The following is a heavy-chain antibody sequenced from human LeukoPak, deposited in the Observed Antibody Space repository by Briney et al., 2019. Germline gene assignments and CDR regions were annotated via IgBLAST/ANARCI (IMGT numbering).Heavy chain of an antibody. Sequence: GGSLRLSCAASGFTFSSYWMSWVRQAPGKGLEWVANIKQDGSEKYYVDSVKGRFTISRDNAKNSLYLQMNSLRAEDTAVYYCARDTTIFGVVTTSFDYWGRGTLVTVSS. D-gene: IGHD3-3*01. CDR2: IKQDGSEK. CDR1: GFTFSSYW. J-gene: IGHJ4*02. CDR3: ARDTTIFGVVTTSFDY. V-gene: IGHV3-7*01.